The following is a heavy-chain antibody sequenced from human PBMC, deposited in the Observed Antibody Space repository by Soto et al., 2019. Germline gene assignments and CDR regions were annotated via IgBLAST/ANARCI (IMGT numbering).Heavy chain of an antibody. Sequence: SETLSLTCAVYGGSFSGYYWSWIRQPPGKGLEWIGEINHSGSTNYNPSLKSRVTISVDTSKNQFSLKLSSVTAADTAVYYCARVWVGSGSPKYCFDYWGQGTLVTVSS. J-gene: IGHJ4*02. CDR2: INHSGST. D-gene: IGHD3-10*01. CDR1: GGSFSGYY. CDR3: ARVWVGSGSPKYCFDY. V-gene: IGHV4-34*01.